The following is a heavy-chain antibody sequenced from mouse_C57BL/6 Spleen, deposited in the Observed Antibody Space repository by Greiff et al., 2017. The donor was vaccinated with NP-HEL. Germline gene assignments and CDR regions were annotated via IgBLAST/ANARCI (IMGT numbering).Heavy chain of an antibody. V-gene: IGHV5-4*01. CDR1: GFTFSSYA. D-gene: IGHD1-3*01. CDR3: ARDRDNYDAWFAY. CDR2: ISDGGSYT. Sequence: DVQLQESGGGLVKPGGSLKLSCAASGFTFSSYAMSWVRQTPEKRLEWVATISDGGSYTYYPDNVKGRFTISRDNAKNHLYLQMSHLKSEDTAMYYCARDRDNYDAWFAYWGQGTLVTVSA. J-gene: IGHJ3*01.